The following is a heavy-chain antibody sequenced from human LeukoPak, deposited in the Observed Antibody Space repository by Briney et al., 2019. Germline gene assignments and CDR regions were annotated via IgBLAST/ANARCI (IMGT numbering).Heavy chain of an antibody. Sequence: QAGGPLRLSCAASGFSFSTFWMSWVRQAPGEGLEWVANTKGDDSEKYYVESVQGRFTISRDNAKNSLYLHMNSLRAEDTALYYCARSGYSYALDHWGQGSLVVVSS. CDR2: TKGDDSEK. V-gene: IGHV3-7*01. CDR1: GFSFSTFW. D-gene: IGHD5-18*01. J-gene: IGHJ1*01. CDR3: ARSGYSYALDH.